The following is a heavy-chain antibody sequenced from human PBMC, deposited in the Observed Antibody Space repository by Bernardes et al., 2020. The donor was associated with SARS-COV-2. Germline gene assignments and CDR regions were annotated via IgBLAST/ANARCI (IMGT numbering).Heavy chain of an antibody. CDR3: ARDYLLRYDFWSGYQNSYYCYYGMDV. CDR1: GYTFTSYG. J-gene: IGHJ6*01. D-gene: IGHD3-3*01. Sequence: ASLKVSCKASGYTFTSYGISWVRQAPGQGLEWMGRISAYNGNTTYAQKLQGRVTMTTDTSTSTAYMELRSLRSDDTAVYYCARDYLLRYDFWSGYQNSYYCYYGMDVWGQGTTITVAS. V-gene: IGHV1-18*04. CDR2: ISAYNGNT.